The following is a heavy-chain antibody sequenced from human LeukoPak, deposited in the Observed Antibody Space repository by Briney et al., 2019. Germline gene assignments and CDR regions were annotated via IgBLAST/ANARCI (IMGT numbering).Heavy chain of an antibody. CDR1: GGSISSSSYY. CDR3: ARHAYYDFVTGLFDP. D-gene: IGHD3-3*01. CDR2: IYYSGST. Sequence: SETLSLTCTVSGGSISSSSYYWGWIRQPPGKGLEWIGRIYYSGSTYYNPSLKSRVTISVDTSKNHFSLNLNSVTAADTAMYYCARHAYYDFVTGLFDPWGQGTLVTVSS. J-gene: IGHJ5*02. V-gene: IGHV4-39*01.